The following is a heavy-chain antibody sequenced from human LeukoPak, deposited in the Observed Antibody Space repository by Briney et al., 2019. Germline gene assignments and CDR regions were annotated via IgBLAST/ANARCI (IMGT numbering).Heavy chain of an antibody. D-gene: IGHD6-19*01. V-gene: IGHV4-59*01. J-gene: IGHJ4*02. CDR3: ASSPYSSGWYPLPYYFDY. Sequence: SETLYLTCNVSCGSISSYYWSWIRQPPGKGLGWIGDIYYSGSTNYNPSLKSRVTISVDTSKNQFSLKLSSVTAADTAVYYCASSPYSSGWYPLPYYFDYWGQGTLVTVSS. CDR2: IYYSGST. CDR1: CGSISSYY.